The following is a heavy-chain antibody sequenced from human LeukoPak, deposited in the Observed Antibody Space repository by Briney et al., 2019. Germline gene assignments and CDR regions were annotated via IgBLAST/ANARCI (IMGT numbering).Heavy chain of an antibody. CDR1: GGSISSYY. CDR2: ISDSGST. J-gene: IGHJ4*02. V-gene: IGHV4-59*08. Sequence: NSSETLSLTCTVSGGSISSYYWSWVRQTPGKGLEWIGYISDSGSTNYNPSLKSRVTISRDTSKNQVSLKMRFVTAADTAVYFCASLGGTYDYWGQGTLVTVSS. D-gene: IGHD1-26*01. CDR3: ASLGGTYDY.